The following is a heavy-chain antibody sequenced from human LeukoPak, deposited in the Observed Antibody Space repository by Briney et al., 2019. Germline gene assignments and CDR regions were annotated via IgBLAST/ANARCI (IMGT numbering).Heavy chain of an antibody. V-gene: IGHV3-48*01. D-gene: IGHD5-24*01. CDR1: GFTFSSYS. J-gene: IGHJ4*02. Sequence: GGSLRLSCAASGFTFSSYSMNWVRQAPGKGLEWVSYISSSSTIYYADSVKGRFTISRDNAKNSLYLHMNSLRAEDTAVYYCAREPEMATITGFDYWGQGTLVTVSS. CDR3: AREPEMATITGFDY. CDR2: ISSSSTI.